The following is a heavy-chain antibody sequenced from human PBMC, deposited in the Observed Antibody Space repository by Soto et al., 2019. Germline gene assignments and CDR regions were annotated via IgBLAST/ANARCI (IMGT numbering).Heavy chain of an antibody. CDR2: ISSGPAYI. CDR1: LPFSLFS. D-gene: IGHD1-26*01. CDR3: TRDEGGSYDSWFHP. J-gene: IGHJ5*02. V-gene: IGHV3-21*01. Sequence: ESGGGLVKPGGSLTLSCNLPFSLFSLTWVRQAPGKGLEWVASISSGPAYIKYADSVQGRFTISRDNAKSSVSLQMSSLRVEDTAVYFCTRDEGGSYDSWFHPWGQGTQVTVSA.